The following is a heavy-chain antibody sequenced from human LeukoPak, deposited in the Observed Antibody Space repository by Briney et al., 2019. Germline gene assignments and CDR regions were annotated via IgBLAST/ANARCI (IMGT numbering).Heavy chain of an antibody. Sequence: TGGSLRLSCAASGFTFSSYSMNWVRQAPGKGLEWVSSISSSSSYIYYADSVKGRFTISRDNAKNSLYLQMNSLRAEDTAVYYCAREFSYYGSGSPHYWGQGTLVTVSS. CDR1: GFTFSSYS. CDR3: AREFSYYGSGSPHY. D-gene: IGHD3-10*01. CDR2: ISSSSSYI. J-gene: IGHJ4*02. V-gene: IGHV3-21*04.